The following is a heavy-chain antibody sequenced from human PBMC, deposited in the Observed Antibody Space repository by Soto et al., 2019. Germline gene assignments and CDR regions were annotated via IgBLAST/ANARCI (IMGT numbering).Heavy chain of an antibody. CDR3: ARFLGASIAFSFDY. D-gene: IGHD6-6*01. Sequence: PSETLSLTCTVSGGSISSGGYYWSWIRQHPGKGLEWIGYIYYSGSTYYNPSLKSRVTVSVDTSKNQFSLKLSSVTAADTAVYYCARFLGASIAFSFDYWGQGTLVTVSS. CDR2: IYYSGST. V-gene: IGHV4-31*03. CDR1: GGSISSGGYY. J-gene: IGHJ4*02.